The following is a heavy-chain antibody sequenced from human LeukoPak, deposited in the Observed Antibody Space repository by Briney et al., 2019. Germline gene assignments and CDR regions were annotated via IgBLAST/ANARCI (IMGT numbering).Heavy chain of an antibody. CDR1: GYSFIGYQ. J-gene: IGHJ3*02. CDR3: ARFHPAASYAFDI. V-gene: IGHV1-2*02. CDR2: INPKSGGT. Sequence: GASVNVSCKASGYSFIGYQMHWVRQAPGQGLEWMGWINPKSGGTIYAQKFQGRVTMARDTTISTAYMVLSRLRSDDTAVYYCARFHPAASYAFDIWGQGTMVTVSS. D-gene: IGHD2-2*01.